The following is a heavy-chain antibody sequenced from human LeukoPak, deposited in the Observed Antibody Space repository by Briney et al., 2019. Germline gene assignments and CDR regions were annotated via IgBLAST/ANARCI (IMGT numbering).Heavy chain of an antibody. Sequence: GGSLRLSCAASGFTFSSYGMHWVRQAPGKGLEWVAVISYDGSNKYYADSVKGRFTISRDNSKNTLYLQMNSLRAEDTAVYYCATGSRDGYNFDYWGQGTLVTVSS. CDR3: ATGSRDGYNFDY. J-gene: IGHJ4*02. CDR1: GFTFSSYG. D-gene: IGHD5-24*01. CDR2: ISYDGSNK. V-gene: IGHV3-30*03.